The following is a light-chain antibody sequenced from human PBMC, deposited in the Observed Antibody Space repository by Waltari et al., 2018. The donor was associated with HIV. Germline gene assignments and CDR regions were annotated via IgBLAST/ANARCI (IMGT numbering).Light chain of an antibody. J-gene: IGKJ2*01. CDR2: DAS. Sequence: IVLPPSPATLSLSPGQRATLSCRASQTVAVYVAWYQQKPGQAPRLLLYDASNRATGIPARFSGSGSGTEFSLTISSLEPEDFAVYYCQQRYNWRTFGQGTKLEIK. V-gene: IGKV3-11*01. CDR3: QQRYNWRT. CDR1: QTVAVY.